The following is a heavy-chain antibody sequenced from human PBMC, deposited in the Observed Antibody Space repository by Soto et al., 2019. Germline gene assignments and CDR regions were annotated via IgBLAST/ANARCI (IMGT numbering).Heavy chain of an antibody. CDR3: VREQKYFRVNGNWFES. D-gene: IGHD2-2*01. V-gene: IGHV1-18*04. Sequence: ASVKVSCKASGYTSADFGISWVRQAPGQGLQWMGWVSGNNGASNPAPKVQGRITMTLDTSTGVSYMALRSLRSDDTAIYYCVREQKYFRVNGNWFESWGQGTLVTVSS. CDR1: GYTSADFG. CDR2: VSGNNGAS. J-gene: IGHJ5*01.